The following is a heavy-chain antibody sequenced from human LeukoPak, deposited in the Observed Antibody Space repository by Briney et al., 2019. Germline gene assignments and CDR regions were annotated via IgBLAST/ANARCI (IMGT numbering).Heavy chain of an antibody. Sequence: GGSLRLSCAASGFTFSSYWMHWVRHGPGKGLVWVSRINSDGTSTTYADSVKGRFTISRDNAKNTLYLQMNSLRAEDTDVYYCASGYYDSSGYANEDYFDYWGQGTLVTVSS. CDR2: INSDGTST. V-gene: IGHV3-74*01. CDR1: GFTFSSYW. CDR3: ASGYYDSSGYANEDYFDY. J-gene: IGHJ4*02. D-gene: IGHD3-22*01.